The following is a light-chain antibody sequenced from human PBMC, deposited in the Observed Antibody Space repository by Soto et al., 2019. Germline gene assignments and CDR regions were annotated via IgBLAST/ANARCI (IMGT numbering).Light chain of an antibody. J-gene: IGKJ3*01. CDR1: QSVSSY. CDR2: DAS. V-gene: IGKV3-11*01. CDR3: QQRSNWPGIT. Sequence: EIVLTQSPATLSLSPGERATLSCRASQSVSSYLAWYQQKPGQAPRLLIYDASNRATVIPARFSGSGSGTDFTLTISSLEPEDFAVYYCQQRSNWPGITFGPGTKGDIK.